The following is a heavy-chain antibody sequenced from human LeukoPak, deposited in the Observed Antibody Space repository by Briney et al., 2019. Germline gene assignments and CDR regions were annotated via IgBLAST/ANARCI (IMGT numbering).Heavy chain of an antibody. CDR2: ITTFSGYI. Sequence: PGGSLRLSCAASGFSVSSNDMSWVRQAPGKGLEWVSSITTFSGYIYYADSVKGRFSISTNNAKNSLYLQMDSLRAEDTAGYYCAREGRGTPTEAFDIWGQGTVVTVSS. D-gene: IGHD3-16*01. J-gene: IGHJ3*02. CDR3: AREGRGTPTEAFDI. V-gene: IGHV3-21*01. CDR1: GFSVSSND.